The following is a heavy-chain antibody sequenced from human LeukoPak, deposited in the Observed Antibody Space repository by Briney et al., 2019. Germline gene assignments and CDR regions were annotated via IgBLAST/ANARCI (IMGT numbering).Heavy chain of an antibody. J-gene: IGHJ4*02. CDR1: GFTFNTYA. CDR3: AKYVAYRTGWPSY. CDR2: SSGSGGST. V-gene: IGHV3-23*01. D-gene: IGHD6-19*01. Sequence: GGSLRLSCAASGFTFNTYAMSWVRQAPGKGLEWVSTSSGSGGSTYYADSVKGRFTISRDNSKNTLYLQMNSLRAEDTAVYYCAKYVAYRTGWPSYWGQGTLVTVS.